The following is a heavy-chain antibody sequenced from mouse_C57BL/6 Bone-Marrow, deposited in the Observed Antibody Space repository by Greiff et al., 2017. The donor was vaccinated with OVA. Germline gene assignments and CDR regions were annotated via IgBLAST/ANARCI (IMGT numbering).Heavy chain of an antibody. CDR3: ASNYSNNPYAMDY. CDR2: IYPGDGDT. J-gene: IGHJ4*01. Sequence: QVQLQQSGAELVKPGASVKISCKASGYAFSSYWMNWVKQRPGKGLEWIGQIYPGDGDTNYNGKFKGKATLTADKSSSTAYMQLSSLTSEDSAVYFCASNYSNNPYAMDYWGQGTSVTVSS. D-gene: IGHD2-5*01. V-gene: IGHV1-80*01. CDR1: GYAFSSYW.